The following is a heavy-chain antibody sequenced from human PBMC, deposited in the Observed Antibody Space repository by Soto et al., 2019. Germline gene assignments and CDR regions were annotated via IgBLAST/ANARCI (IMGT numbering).Heavy chain of an antibody. D-gene: IGHD2-15*01. CDR2: IYYSGST. V-gene: IGHV4-59*01. J-gene: IGHJ4*02. CDR3: ARAVAPALFDY. Sequence: PSATLSLTCTVSGGSISSYYWSWIRQPPRKGLEWIGYIYYSGSTNYNPSLKSRVTISVDTSKNQFSLKLSSVTAADTAVYYCARAVAPALFDYWGQGTLVTVSS. CDR1: GGSISSYY.